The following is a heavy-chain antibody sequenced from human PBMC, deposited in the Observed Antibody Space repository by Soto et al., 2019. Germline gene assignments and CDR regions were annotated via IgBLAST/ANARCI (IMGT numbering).Heavy chain of an antibody. CDR3: AHRPNRWTTICFYFDY. J-gene: IGHJ4*02. CDR1: GFSLSTSGMC. D-gene: IGHD3-16*02. CDR2: IDWDDDK. V-gene: IGHV2-70*12. Sequence: PTLVNPTQTLALTCTFSGFSLSTSGMCVSWIRQPPGKALEWLALIDWDDDKYYSPSLKSRLTITKDASKNQVVLTMTNMDPVDTATYYCAHRPNRWTTICFYFDYWGEGILVTVSS.